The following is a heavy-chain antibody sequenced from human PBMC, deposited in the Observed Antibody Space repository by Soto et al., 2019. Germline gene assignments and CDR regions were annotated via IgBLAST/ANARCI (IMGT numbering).Heavy chain of an antibody. CDR2: IYYSGST. CDR1: GGAISSGGYY. V-gene: IGHV4-31*03. Sequence: SRSLSLACTVPGGAISSGGYYWSWIRQHPGKGLEWIGYIYYSGSTYDNQSLKRRVTISLDTSKNQFSLKRSSVTAADTAVYYCARDSSRWLSTYGWAQGTPLTVSS. D-gene: IGHD6-13*01. CDR3: ARDSSRWLSTYG. J-gene: IGHJ4*03.